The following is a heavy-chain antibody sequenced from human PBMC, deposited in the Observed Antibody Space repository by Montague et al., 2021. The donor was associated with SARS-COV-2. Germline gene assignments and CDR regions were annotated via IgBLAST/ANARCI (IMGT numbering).Heavy chain of an antibody. V-gene: IGHV4-39*07. CDR1: GGSISSYHHY. Sequence: SETLSLTCTVSGGSISSYHHYWGWNRQPTGQGLDWIGAMYYSGSTRLTPTLRSRVTISVYTSKNQLSLNLRTVTATDTAVYSSGRDNLSATSNPFDCWGPGTLVTVSS. J-gene: IGHJ4*02. CDR2: MYYSGST. D-gene: IGHD2-15*01. CDR3: GRDNLSATSNPFDC.